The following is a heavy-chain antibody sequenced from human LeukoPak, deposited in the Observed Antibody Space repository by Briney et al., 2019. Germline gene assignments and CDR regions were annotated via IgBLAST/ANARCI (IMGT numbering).Heavy chain of an antibody. D-gene: IGHD3-22*01. CDR2: ISAYNGNT. J-gene: IGHJ3*02. CDR1: GYTFTSYG. CDR3: ARVRLTMIVVVTLDAFDI. Sequence: GASVKVSCKASGYTFTSYGIGWVRQAPGQGLEWMGWISAYNGNTNYAQKLQGRVTMTTDTSTSTAYMELRSLRSDDTAVYYCARVRLTMIVVVTLDAFDIWGQGTMVTVSS. V-gene: IGHV1-18*01.